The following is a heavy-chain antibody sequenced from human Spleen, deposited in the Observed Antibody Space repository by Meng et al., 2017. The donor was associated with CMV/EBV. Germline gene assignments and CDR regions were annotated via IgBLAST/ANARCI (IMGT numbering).Heavy chain of an antibody. V-gene: IGHV3-48*03. CDR1: GFTFSSYE. Sequence: GGSLRLSCAASGFTFSSYEMNWVRQAPGKGLEWVSYISSSGSTIYYADSVKGRFTISRDNAKNSLYLQMNSLRAEDTAVYYCARENYVSGGYYTADYNYAMDVWGQGTTVTVSS. J-gene: IGHJ6*02. CDR3: ARENYVSGGYYTADYNYAMDV. CDR2: ISSSGSTI. D-gene: IGHD3-10*01.